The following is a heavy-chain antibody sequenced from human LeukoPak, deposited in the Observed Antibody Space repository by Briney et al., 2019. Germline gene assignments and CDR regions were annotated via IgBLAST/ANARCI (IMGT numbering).Heavy chain of an antibody. Sequence: GGSLQISCQGSGYSSTYYCSAWVRQMHGKGLGWMGIIYTGDSNTRYSPSFQGQVTISADKSIVTAYLQWSSLKASDTAMYYCARQDGYGLYFFDFWGQGTLVTVSS. CDR1: GYSSTYYC. J-gene: IGHJ4*02. D-gene: IGHD5-24*01. CDR2: IYTGDSNT. CDR3: ARQDGYGLYFFDF. V-gene: IGHV5-51*01.